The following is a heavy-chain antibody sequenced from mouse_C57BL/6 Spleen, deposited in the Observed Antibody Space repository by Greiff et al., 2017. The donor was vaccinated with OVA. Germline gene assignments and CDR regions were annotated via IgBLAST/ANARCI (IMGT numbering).Heavy chain of an antibody. CDR3: ARDYYGSGAY. CDR1: GYTFTSYW. CDR2: IYPSDSET. Sequence: VQLQQPGAELVRPGSSVKLSCKASGYTFTSYWMDWVKQRPGQGLEWIGNIYPSDSETHYNQKFKDKATLTVDKSSSTAYMQLSSLTSEDSAVYYCARDYYGSGAYWGQGTLVTVSA. D-gene: IGHD1-1*01. J-gene: IGHJ3*01. V-gene: IGHV1-61*01.